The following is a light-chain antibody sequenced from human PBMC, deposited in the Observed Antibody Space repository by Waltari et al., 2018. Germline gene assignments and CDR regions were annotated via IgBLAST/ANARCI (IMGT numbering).Light chain of an antibody. CDR1: SLVYKT. CDR2: NDH. V-gene: IGLV3-21*04. J-gene: IGLJ3*02. CDR3: QVWDSSTDHSWV. Sequence: SYVLTQPPSVSVAPGQTARISCGGASLVYKTVHWYQQRPGQAPALVISNDHDRPSGIPERFSCSKSGNTATLTIIRVEAGDAADDYCQVWDSSTDHSWVFGGGTRLTVL.